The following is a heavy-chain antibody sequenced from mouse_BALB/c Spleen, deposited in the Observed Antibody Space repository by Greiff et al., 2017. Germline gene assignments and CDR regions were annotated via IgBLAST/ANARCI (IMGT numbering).Heavy chain of an antibody. CDR2: ISSGGST. Sequence: EVMLVESGGGLVKPGGSLKLSCAASGFTFSSYAMSWVRQTPEKRLEWVASISSGGSTYYPDSVKGRFTISRDYARNILYRQMSSLRSEDTAMDYCARGLGGGNYEFAYWGQGTLVTVSA. CDR1: GFTFSSYA. D-gene: IGHD2-1*01. J-gene: IGHJ3*01. CDR3: ARGLGGGNYEFAY. V-gene: IGHV5-6-5*01.